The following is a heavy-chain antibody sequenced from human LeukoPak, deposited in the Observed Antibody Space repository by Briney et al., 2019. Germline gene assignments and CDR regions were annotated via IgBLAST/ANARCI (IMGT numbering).Heavy chain of an antibody. CDR2: ISWEGGST. V-gene: IGHV3-43*01. CDR1: GFIFYDYT. Sequence: GGSLRLSCAASGFIFYDYTMHWVRQAPGEGLEWVSLISWEGGSTYYADSVKGRFTISRDNAKNSLDLQMNSLRAEDTAVYYCARATPKETYYYDSSGAKVDYWGQGTLVSVSS. CDR3: ARATPKETYYYDSSGAKVDY. J-gene: IGHJ4*02. D-gene: IGHD3-22*01.